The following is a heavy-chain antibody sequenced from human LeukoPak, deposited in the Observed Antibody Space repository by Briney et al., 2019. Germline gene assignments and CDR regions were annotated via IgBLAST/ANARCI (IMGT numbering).Heavy chain of an antibody. D-gene: IGHD1-26*01. J-gene: IGHJ4*02. CDR1: GGSISSNAYY. Sequence: SETLSLTCTVSGGSISSNAYYWAWIRQPPGKGLEWIGSIYSSVSTYYNPSLKSRVTISVDTSKNQFSLRLSSVTAADTALYYCAYSGSYGHLGYWGQGIPVAVSS. CDR3: AYSGSYGHLGY. V-gene: IGHV4-39*01. CDR2: IYSSVST.